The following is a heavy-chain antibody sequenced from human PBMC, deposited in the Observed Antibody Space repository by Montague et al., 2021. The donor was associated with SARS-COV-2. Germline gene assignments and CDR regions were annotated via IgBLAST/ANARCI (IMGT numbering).Heavy chain of an antibody. D-gene: IGHD6-19*01. V-gene: IGHV4-34*01. CDR2: INRRGNT. J-gene: IGHJ4*02. CDR1: GGSFSGWY. Sequence: SETLSLTCAVYGGSFSGWYWSWVRQPPGKGLEWIGEINRRGNTIYNPSLKSRVIISVDKSKNQFSLKLSSVTAADTAVYYCARTGYSSGWHSFDYWGQGTLVTVSS. CDR3: ARTGYSSGWHSFDY.